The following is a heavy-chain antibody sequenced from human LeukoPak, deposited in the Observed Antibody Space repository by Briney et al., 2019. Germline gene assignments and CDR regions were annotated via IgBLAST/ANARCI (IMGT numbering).Heavy chain of an antibody. Sequence: ASVKVSCKASGGTFSSYAISWVRQAPGQGLEWMGWINPNSGGTNYAQKFQGRVTMTRDTSISTAYMELSRLRSDDTAVYYCARVRRYYDSSGYSRRWVNYYMDVWGKGTTVTISS. CDR3: ARVRRYYDSSGYSRRWVNYYMDV. CDR1: GGTFSSYA. J-gene: IGHJ6*03. V-gene: IGHV1-2*02. CDR2: INPNSGGT. D-gene: IGHD3-22*01.